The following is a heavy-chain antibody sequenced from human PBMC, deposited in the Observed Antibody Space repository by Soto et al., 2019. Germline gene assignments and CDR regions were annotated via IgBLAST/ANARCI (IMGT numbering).Heavy chain of an antibody. Sequence: QVQLVESGGGLVKPGGSLRLSCAASGFTFGDYYMTWIRQAPGKGLEWVSFIGNRGTGIYYADSVKGRFTIFRANAKXXXXXXXXXXXXXXTAMYYCARDLRAVGMASRFDPWGQGTLVTVSS. CDR1: GFTFGDYY. D-gene: IGHD3-10*01. J-gene: IGHJ5*02. V-gene: IGHV3-11*01. CDR2: IGNRGTGI. CDR3: ARDLRAVGMASRFDP.